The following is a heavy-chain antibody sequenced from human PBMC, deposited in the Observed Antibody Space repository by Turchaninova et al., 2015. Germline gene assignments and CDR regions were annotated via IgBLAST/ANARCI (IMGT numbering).Heavy chain of an antibody. J-gene: IGHJ4*02. Sequence: DVQLVESGGGLVQPGGSLRLSCAASGFTFIIPSIHWVRQAPGKGLEWISFSIITSTTIHSADSVKGRFTISRENAKNSLYLQMNSLRADDTAVYYCARDRGGDRYFDYWGQGTLVTVSS. CDR1: GFTFIIPS. D-gene: IGHD2-21*02. CDR3: ARDRGGDRYFDY. V-gene: IGHV3-48*04. CDR2: SIITSTTI.